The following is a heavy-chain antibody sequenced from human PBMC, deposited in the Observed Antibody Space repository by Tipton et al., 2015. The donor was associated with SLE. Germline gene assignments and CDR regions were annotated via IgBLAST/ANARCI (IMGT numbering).Heavy chain of an antibody. V-gene: IGHV4-59*08. CDR1: GGSISSYY. J-gene: IGHJ1*01. CDR3: ARGCGGDCLIPEYFQH. Sequence: TLSLTCTVSGGSISSYYWSWIRQPPGKGLEWIGYIYYSGSTNYNPSLKSRVTMSVDTSKNQFSLKLSSVTAADTAVYYCARGCGGDCLIPEYFQHWGQGTLVTVSS. D-gene: IGHD2-21*01. CDR2: IYYSGST.